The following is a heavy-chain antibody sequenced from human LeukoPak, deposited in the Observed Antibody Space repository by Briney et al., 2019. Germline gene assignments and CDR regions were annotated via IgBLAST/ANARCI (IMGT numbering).Heavy chain of an antibody. CDR3: ARGTPYCSSASCYNY. CDR1: GCGFSSFD. D-gene: IGHD2-2*02. Sequence: ASVKVSCKASGCGFSSFDVNWVRQAPGQGLEWMGWVNPNSGNTGYAQKFQGRVTMTRNTSINTAYMELSNLGSEDTAIYYCARGTPYCSSASCYNYWGQGSLVTVSS. V-gene: IGHV1-8*01. J-gene: IGHJ4*02. CDR2: VNPNSGNT.